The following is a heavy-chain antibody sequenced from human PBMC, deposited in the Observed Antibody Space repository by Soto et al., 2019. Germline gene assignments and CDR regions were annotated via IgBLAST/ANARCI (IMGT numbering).Heavy chain of an antibody. D-gene: IGHD1-26*01. CDR3: ARREIQGPIDY. CDR1: GYSISSSNW. J-gene: IGHJ4*02. CDR2: IYYSGTT. V-gene: IGHV4-28*01. Sequence: QVQLQESGPGLVKPSDTLSLTCAVSGYSISSSNWWGWIRQPPGKGLEWIGYIYYSGTTYYNPSLKSRVTMAVDTSKNQFSLRLTSVTAVDTAVYYCARREIQGPIDYWGQGTLVTVSS.